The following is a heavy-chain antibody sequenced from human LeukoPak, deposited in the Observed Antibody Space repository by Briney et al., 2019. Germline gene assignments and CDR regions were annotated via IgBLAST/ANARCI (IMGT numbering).Heavy chain of an antibody. CDR2: ISAGGT. CDR3: VKGLYTIDY. Sequence: GGSLRLSCAASGFTFSNFAMNWVRQAPGEGLEWVSAISAGGTFYADFVKGRFTISRDNSKNTLYLQMNSLRVDDTAVYYCVKGLYTIDYWGQGTLVTVSS. CDR1: GFTFSNFA. D-gene: IGHD2-2*02. J-gene: IGHJ4*02. V-gene: IGHV3-23*01.